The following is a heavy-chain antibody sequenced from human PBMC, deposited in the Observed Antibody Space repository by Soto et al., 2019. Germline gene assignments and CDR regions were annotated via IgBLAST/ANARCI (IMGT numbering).Heavy chain of an antibody. Sequence: GGSLRLSCAASGFTFSSYSMNWVRQTPGKGLEWVSYISSSSSTIYYADSVKGRFTISRDNAKNSLYLQMNSLRAEDTAVYYCARGAYYYDSSGLSYWGQGTLVTVSS. D-gene: IGHD3-22*01. V-gene: IGHV3-48*01. CDR1: GFTFSSYS. J-gene: IGHJ4*02. CDR2: ISSSSSTI. CDR3: ARGAYYYDSSGLSY.